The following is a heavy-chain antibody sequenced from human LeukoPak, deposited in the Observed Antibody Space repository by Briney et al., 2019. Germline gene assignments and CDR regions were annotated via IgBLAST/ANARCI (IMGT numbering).Heavy chain of an antibody. CDR1: GLTVSSYG. D-gene: IGHD6-19*01. V-gene: IGHV3-23*01. CDR3: AKIAVALGDAFDI. Sequence: GGSLRLSCGASGLTVSSYGMSWVRQAPGKGLEWVSTIIGSAVNTYYADSVKGRFTISRDDSKNTVYLQMNSLRAEDTAVYYCAKIAVALGDAFDIWGQGTMVTVSS. CDR2: IIGSAVNT. J-gene: IGHJ3*02.